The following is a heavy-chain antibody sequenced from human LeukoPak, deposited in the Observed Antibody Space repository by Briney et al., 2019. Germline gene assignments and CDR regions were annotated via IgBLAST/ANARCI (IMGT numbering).Heavy chain of an antibody. D-gene: IGHD6-13*01. CDR1: GFTFSSYA. Sequence: PGGSLRLSCAASGFTFSSYAMSWVRQAPGKGLEWVSVISGNGGNTYYADSAKARFTISRDNSKNTVYLQMNSLRAEDTAVYYCAKDSAAAAGSTSDWGQGTLVTASS. CDR2: ISGNGGNT. J-gene: IGHJ4*02. CDR3: AKDSAAAAGSTSD. V-gene: IGHV3-23*01.